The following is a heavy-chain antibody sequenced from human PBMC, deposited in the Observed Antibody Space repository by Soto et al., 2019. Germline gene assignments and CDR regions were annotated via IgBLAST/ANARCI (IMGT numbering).Heavy chain of an antibody. V-gene: IGHV4-59*01. J-gene: IGHJ4*02. CDR1: GGSISSYY. CDR2: IYYSGST. D-gene: IGHD5-12*01. CDR3: ARDALRGYSGYDWSYFDY. Sequence: PSETLSLTCTVSGGSISSYYWSWIRQPPGKGLEWIGYIYYSGSTNYNPSLKSRVTISVDTSKNQFSLKLSSVTAADTAVYYCARDALRGYSGYDWSYFDYWGQGTLVTVS.